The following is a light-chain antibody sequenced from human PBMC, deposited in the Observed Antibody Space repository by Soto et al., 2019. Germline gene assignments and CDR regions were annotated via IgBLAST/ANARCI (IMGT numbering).Light chain of an antibody. CDR1: QTMTRAY. V-gene: IGKV3-20*01. J-gene: IGKJ5*01. CDR2: AAS. Sequence: EIVLMQSPGTLSLSPGERATLSCRASQTMTRAYVAWYQQKPGQAPRLLIYAASYRATGISDKFSGSGSGTDFSLTISRLEPEDFAVYYCQQYGDSLSITFGQGTRLEIK. CDR3: QQYGDSLSIT.